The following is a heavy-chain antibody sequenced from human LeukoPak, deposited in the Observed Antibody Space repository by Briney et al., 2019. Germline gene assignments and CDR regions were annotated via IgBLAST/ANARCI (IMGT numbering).Heavy chain of an antibody. J-gene: IGHJ4*02. Sequence: SETLSLTCAVYGGSFSGYYWSWIRQPPGKGLEWIGEINHSGSTNYNPSLKSRVTISVDTSKNQFSLKLSSVTAADTTVYYCARHHYDFWSGRGPGSIDYWGQGTLVTVSS. CDR3: ARHHYDFWSGRGPGSIDY. D-gene: IGHD3-3*01. V-gene: IGHV4-34*01. CDR1: GGSFSGYY. CDR2: INHSGST.